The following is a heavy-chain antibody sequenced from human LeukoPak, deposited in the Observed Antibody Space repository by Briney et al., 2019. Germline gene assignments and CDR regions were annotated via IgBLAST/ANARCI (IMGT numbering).Heavy chain of an antibody. D-gene: IGHD3-10*01. J-gene: IGHJ1*01. CDR1: GFTFSSYW. Sequence: GGSLRLSCAASGFTFSSYWMSWVRQAPGKGLEWVANIKQDGSEKYYVDSVEGRFTISRDNAKNSLYLQMNSLRAEDTAVYYCARDSDTMVRGVIEYFQHWGQGTLVTVSS. CDR3: ARDSDTMVRGVIEYFQH. CDR2: IKQDGSEK. V-gene: IGHV3-7*01.